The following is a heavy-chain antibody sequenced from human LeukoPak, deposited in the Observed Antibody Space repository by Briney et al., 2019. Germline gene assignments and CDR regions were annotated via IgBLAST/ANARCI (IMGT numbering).Heavy chain of an antibody. V-gene: IGHV3-30*18. CDR3: AKDVPSDLSSWFDP. Sequence: GGSLRLSCAASGFTFSNAWMHWVRQAPGKGLEWVAVISYDGSNKYYADSVKGRFTISRDNSKNTLYLQMNSLRAEDTAVYYCAKDVPSDLSSWFDPWGQGTLVTVSS. CDR1: GFTFSNAW. J-gene: IGHJ5*02. D-gene: IGHD3-16*02. CDR2: ISYDGSNK.